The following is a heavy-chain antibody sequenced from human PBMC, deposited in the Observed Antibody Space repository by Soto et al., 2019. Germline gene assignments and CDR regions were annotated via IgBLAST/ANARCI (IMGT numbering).Heavy chain of an antibody. CDR2: ISGSGSST. CDR1: GFTFSSYA. D-gene: IGHD2-2*01. Sequence: GGSLRLSCAASGFTFSSYAMIWVRQAPGKGLEWVSVISGSGSSTYYVDSVKGRFTISRDNSKNTLYLQMNSLRVEDTAVYYCAKEEDARYCISTSCYSGDYYYYGMDVWGQGTTVTVSS. CDR3: AKEEDARYCISTSCYSGDYYYYGMDV. J-gene: IGHJ6*02. V-gene: IGHV3-23*01.